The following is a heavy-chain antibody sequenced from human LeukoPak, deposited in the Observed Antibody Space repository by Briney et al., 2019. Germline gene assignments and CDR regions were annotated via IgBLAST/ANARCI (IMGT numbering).Heavy chain of an antibody. Sequence: SETLSLTCTVSGGSISSYYWSWIRQPPGKGPEWIGYIYYSGSTNYNPSLKSRVTISVDTSKNQFSLKLSSVTAADTAVYYCASRIAAAGTGRGYFDYWGQGTLVTVSS. V-gene: IGHV4-59*01. J-gene: IGHJ4*02. CDR1: GGSISSYY. D-gene: IGHD6-13*01. CDR3: ASRIAAAGTGRGYFDY. CDR2: IYYSGST.